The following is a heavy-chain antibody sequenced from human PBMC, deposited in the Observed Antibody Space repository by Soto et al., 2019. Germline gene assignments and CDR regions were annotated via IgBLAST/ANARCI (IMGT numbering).Heavy chain of an antibody. CDR1: GFTFSSYS. Sequence: EVQLVESGGGLVQPGGSLRLSCAAYGFTFSSYSMNWVRQAPGKGLEWVSYISSSSSTIYYADSVKGRFTISRDNAKNSLYLQMNSLRAEDTAVYYCARDRGRHAFDIWGQGTMVTVSS. J-gene: IGHJ3*02. CDR3: ARDRGRHAFDI. D-gene: IGHD3-16*01. V-gene: IGHV3-48*01. CDR2: ISSSSSTI.